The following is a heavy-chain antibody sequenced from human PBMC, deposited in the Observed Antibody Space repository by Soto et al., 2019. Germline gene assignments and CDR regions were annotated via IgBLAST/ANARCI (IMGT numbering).Heavy chain of an antibody. D-gene: IGHD3-10*01. CDR2: ISGSGGST. J-gene: IGHJ5*02. CDR1: GFTFSSYA. Sequence: GGSLRLSCAASGFTFSSYAMSWVRQAPGKGLEWVSAISGSGGSTYYADSVKGRFTISRGNSKNTLYLQMNSLRAEDTAVYYCAKGLLWFGEEDWFDPWGQGTLVTVSS. V-gene: IGHV3-23*01. CDR3: AKGLLWFGEEDWFDP.